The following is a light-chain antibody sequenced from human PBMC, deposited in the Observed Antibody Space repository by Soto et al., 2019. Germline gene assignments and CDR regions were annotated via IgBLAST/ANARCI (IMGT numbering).Light chain of an antibody. J-gene: IGKJ1*01. V-gene: IGKV3-15*01. CDR1: QSVSSN. CDR3: QQFNNWPKWT. CDR2: GAS. Sequence: LVMTQSPSTLSVSPGERATLSGTASQSVSSNLAWYQQKPGQAPRLLSYGASTRAAGIPDRFSGSVSGTELTLTISGLQSDDLAVYYCQQFNNWPKWTFGQGTKVDIK.